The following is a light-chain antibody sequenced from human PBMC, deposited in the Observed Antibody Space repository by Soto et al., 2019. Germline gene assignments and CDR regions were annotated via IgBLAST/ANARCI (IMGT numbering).Light chain of an antibody. J-gene: IGKJ5*01. CDR2: DAS. Sequence: EIVLTQSPATLSLSPGERAALSCRASQSVSSYLAWYQQKPGQAPRLLIYDASNRATGIPARFSGSGSGTDFTLPINSLEPEDFAVYYCQQRSNWPLITFGQGTRLEIK. V-gene: IGKV3-11*01. CDR3: QQRSNWPLIT. CDR1: QSVSSY.